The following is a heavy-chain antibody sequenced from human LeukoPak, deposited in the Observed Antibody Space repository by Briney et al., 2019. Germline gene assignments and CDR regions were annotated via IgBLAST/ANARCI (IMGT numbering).Heavy chain of an antibody. D-gene: IGHD6-19*01. CDR3: AMTYEGWSYYDD. J-gene: IGHJ4*02. Sequence: TLSPTCAVSGGSIGAVTYYWSWIRQPAGEGLEWLARIHSSGDTNYNPSLKSRVTISLDRSKNQCSLDLTSVTAADTAVYYCAMTYEGWSYYDDWGQGILVSVSS. CDR1: GGSIGAVTYY. CDR2: IHSSGDT. V-gene: IGHV4-61*02.